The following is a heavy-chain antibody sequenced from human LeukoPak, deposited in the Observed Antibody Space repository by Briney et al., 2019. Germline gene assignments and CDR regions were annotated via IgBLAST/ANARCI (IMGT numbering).Heavy chain of an antibody. CDR2: MYSDGNT. CDR3: ASSLKQLGRGQTYYYDSSGYYY. CDR1: GFNVSSNY. Sequence: GGSLRLSCAASGFNVSSNYMTWVRQAPGKGLEWVSVMYSDGNTYYADSVKGRFTISRDNSKNTLSLQMNGLRAEDTAIYYCASSLKQLGRGQTYYYDSSGYYYWGQGTLVTVSS. J-gene: IGHJ4*02. D-gene: IGHD3-22*01. V-gene: IGHV3-53*01.